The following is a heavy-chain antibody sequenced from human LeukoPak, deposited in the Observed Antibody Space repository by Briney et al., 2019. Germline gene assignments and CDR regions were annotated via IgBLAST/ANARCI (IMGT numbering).Heavy chain of an antibody. J-gene: IGHJ4*02. Sequence: GGSLRLSCAASGFTFSSYTMSWVRQAPGKGLEWVANIKQDGSEKYYVDSVKGRFTISRDNAKNSLYLQMNSLRAEDTAVYYCARGGSNNYWGQGTLVTVSS. D-gene: IGHD4-23*01. V-gene: IGHV3-7*01. CDR3: ARGGSNNY. CDR2: IKQDGSEK. CDR1: GFTFSSYT.